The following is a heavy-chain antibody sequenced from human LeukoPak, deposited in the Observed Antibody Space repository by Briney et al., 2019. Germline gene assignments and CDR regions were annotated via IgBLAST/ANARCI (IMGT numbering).Heavy chain of an antibody. CDR2: ISAYNGNT. CDR1: GYTFTSYG. D-gene: IGHD3-10*01. J-gene: IGHJ4*02. Sequence: GASVKVSCKASGYTFTSYGISWVRQAPGQGLEWTGWISAYNGNTNYAQKLQGRVTMTTDTSTSTAYMELRSLRSDDTAVYYCARDIPVWFGELLFFDYWGQGTLVTVSS. CDR3: ARDIPVWFGELLFFDY. V-gene: IGHV1-18*01.